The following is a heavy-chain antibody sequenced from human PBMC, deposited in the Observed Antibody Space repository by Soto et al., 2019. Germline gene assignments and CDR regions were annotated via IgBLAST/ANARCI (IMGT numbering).Heavy chain of an antibody. J-gene: IGHJ2*01. Sequence: QVQLQESGPGLVKPSQTLSLTCTVSGASLDGSDFYWSWIRQPPGEGLQWIGHIYYSGSTYYNSSLKSRLTISVDTSKNEFYLSLTSVTAADTAVYYCARGGMTAPQPPYLDLWGRGTLITVSS. V-gene: IGHV4-30-4*01. D-gene: IGHD2-21*02. CDR2: IYYSGST. CDR3: ARGGMTAPQPPYLDL. CDR1: GASLDGSDFY.